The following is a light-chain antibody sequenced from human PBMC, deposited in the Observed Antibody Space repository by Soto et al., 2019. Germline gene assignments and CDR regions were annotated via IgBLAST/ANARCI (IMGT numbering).Light chain of an antibody. CDR2: GAS. J-gene: IGKJ5*01. Sequence: EIVMTQSPATLSVSPGERATLSCRASPSVSSNLAWYQHKPGQAPSLLIYGASSRATGIPDRFSGSGSGTDFTLTINSLEPDDFAVYYCQQRDSWPITFGQGTRLE. CDR3: QQRDSWPIT. CDR1: PSVSSN. V-gene: IGKV3D-15*01.